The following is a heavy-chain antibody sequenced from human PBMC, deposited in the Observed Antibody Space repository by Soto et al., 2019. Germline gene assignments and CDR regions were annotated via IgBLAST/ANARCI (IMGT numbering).Heavy chain of an antibody. Sequence: QLQLQESGPGLVKPSETLSLTCTVSGGSISSSSYYWGWIRQPPGKGLEWIGSIYYSGSTYYNPSLKSRVTLSVDTSKNQFSLKLSSVTAADTAVYYCARREDYRLSVFDYWGQGTLVTVSS. CDR2: IYYSGST. CDR1: GGSISSSSYY. V-gene: IGHV4-39*01. J-gene: IGHJ4*02. CDR3: ARREDYRLSVFDY. D-gene: IGHD4-17*01.